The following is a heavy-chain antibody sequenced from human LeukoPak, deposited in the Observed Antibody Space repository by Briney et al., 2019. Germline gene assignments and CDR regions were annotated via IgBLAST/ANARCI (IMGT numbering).Heavy chain of an antibody. CDR3: ANEWAILGQPIFDA. J-gene: IGHJ5*02. CDR2: LSGSGDNT. Sequence: GRSLTLSCVPSGFTLISYGMSWARQPPGKGLEWVAGLSGSGDNTFHADSVKSWFTISTDNSRNTLYLQMNSLRGEDTAVYLCANEWAILGQPIFDAWGQRILVTVAS. V-gene: IGHV3-23*01. D-gene: IGHD2-2*02. CDR1: GFTLISYG.